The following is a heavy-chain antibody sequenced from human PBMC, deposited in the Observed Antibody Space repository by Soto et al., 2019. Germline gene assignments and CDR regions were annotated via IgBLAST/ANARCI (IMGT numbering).Heavy chain of an antibody. D-gene: IGHD2-2*01. CDR3: ARSQGSSTSLEIYYYYYYGMDG. V-gene: IGHV1-69*13. Sequence: GASVKVSCKASGGTFSSYAISWVRQAPGQGLEWMGGIIPISDTTNYAQKYQGRVTITADESTSTAYMDLSSLRSEDTAVYYCARSQGSSTSLEIYYYYYYGMDGWGQGNRFTVS. J-gene: IGHJ6*02. CDR1: GGTFSSYA. CDR2: IIPISDTT.